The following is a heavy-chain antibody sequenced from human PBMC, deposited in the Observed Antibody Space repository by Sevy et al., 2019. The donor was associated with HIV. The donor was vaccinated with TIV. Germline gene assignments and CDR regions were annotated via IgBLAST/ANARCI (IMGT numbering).Heavy chain of an antibody. V-gene: IGHV4-4*07. D-gene: IGHD3-22*01. CDR2: IYTSGST. J-gene: IGHJ3*02. Sequence: SETLSLTCTVSGGSISSYYWSWIRQPAGKGLEWIGRIYTSGSTNYNPSLKSRVTMSVDTSKNQFSLKLSSVTAADTAVYYCARGDPMIVVDAFDIWGQGTMVTVSS. CDR3: ARGDPMIVVDAFDI. CDR1: GGSISSYY.